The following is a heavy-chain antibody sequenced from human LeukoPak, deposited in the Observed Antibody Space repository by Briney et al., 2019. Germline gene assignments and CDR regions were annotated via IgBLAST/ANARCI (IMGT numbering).Heavy chain of an antibody. CDR1: GGTFSSYA. CDR2: IIPIFGTA. D-gene: IGHD2-15*01. J-gene: IGHJ4*02. Sequence: ASVKVSCKASGGTFSSYAISWVRQAPGQGLEWMGGIIPIFGTANYAQKFQGRVTITTDESTSTAYMELSSLRSEDTAVHYCARESRRYCSGGSCYSGVDYWGQGTLVTVSS. CDR3: ARESRRYCSGGSCYSGVDY. V-gene: IGHV1-69*05.